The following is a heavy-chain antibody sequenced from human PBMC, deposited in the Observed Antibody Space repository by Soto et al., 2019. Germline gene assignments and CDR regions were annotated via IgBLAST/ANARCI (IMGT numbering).Heavy chain of an antibody. D-gene: IGHD1-26*01. J-gene: IGHJ2*01. V-gene: IGHV3-33*01. CDR1: GFTFSSYG. CDR2: IWYDGSNK. CDR3: ARDRAPYPHYYFDL. Sequence: QVQLVESGGGVVQPGRSLRLSCAASGFTFSSYGMHWVRQAPGKGLEWVALIWYDGSNKYYADSVKGRFTISRDNSKNTLCLQMNSRRAEDTAVYYCARDRAPYPHYYFDLWGRGTLVSVSS.